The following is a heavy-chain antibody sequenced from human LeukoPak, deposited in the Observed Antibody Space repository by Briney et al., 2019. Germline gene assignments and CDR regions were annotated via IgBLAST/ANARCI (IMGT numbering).Heavy chain of an antibody. CDR1: GFTFDDYA. J-gene: IGHJ4*02. CDR3: AKDIGDR. Sequence: GRSLRLSCAASGFTFDDYAMHWVRQAPGKGLEWVSGISWNSGSIGYADSVKGRFTISRDNAKNSLYLQMNSLRAEDTALYYCAKDIGDRWGQGTLVTVSS. CDR2: ISWNSGSI. V-gene: IGHV3-9*01. D-gene: IGHD2-21*01.